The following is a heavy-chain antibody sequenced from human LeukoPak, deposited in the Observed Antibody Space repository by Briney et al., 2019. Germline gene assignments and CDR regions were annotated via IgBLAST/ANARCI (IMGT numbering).Heavy chain of an antibody. J-gene: IGHJ5*02. CDR3: AIGYYDVTGSQGWFDP. CDR1: GGSMTHYF. D-gene: IGHD3-22*01. Sequence: PSGTLSLTCTVSGGSMTHYFWNWIRQPPGKGLEWIGYTHTSGSPDYSRSLKSRVTIFVDMSKNEFSLNLRSVTAADTALYYCAIGYYDVTGSQGWFDPWGQGTLVSVSS. CDR2: THTSGSP. V-gene: IGHV4-4*08.